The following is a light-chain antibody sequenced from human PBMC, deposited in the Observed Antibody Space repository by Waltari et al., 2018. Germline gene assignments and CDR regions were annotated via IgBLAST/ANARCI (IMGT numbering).Light chain of an antibody. CDR1: QSLLSSNGQNY. V-gene: IGKV2-28*01. J-gene: IGKJ4*01. CDR2: LGS. CDR3: MQAVRAPLT. Sequence: EIVMTQSPLSLAVTPGAPASISCRSSQSLLSSNGQNYLDLFLQKQGQSPQLLIYLGSNRASGVPDRFSGSGSGTDFTLKISRVEAEDVGVYYCMQAVRAPLTFGGGTKVEIK.